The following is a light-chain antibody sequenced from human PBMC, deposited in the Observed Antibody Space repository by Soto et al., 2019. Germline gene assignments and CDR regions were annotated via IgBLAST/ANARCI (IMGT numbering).Light chain of an antibody. CDR2: LGS. CDR3: MQALQTPFT. Sequence: DIVMTQSPLSLLVTPGEPASISCRSSQSLLHSNGYNYLDWYLQKPGQSLQLLIYLGSNRASGVTDRFSGSGSGTDFTLKISRVEAEDVGVYYCMQALQTPFTFGPGTKVDIK. CDR1: QSLLHSNGYNY. V-gene: IGKV2-28*01. J-gene: IGKJ3*01.